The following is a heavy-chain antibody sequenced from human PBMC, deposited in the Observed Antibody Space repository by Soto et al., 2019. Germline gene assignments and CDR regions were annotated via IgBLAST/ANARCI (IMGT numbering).Heavy chain of an antibody. CDR2: IYYSGST. V-gene: IGHV4-59*01. Sequence: TLSLTCTVSGGSISSYYWSWIRQPPGKGLEWIGYIYYSGSTNYNPSLKSRVTISVDTSKNQFSLKLSSVTAADTAVYYCARWHDAFDIWGQGTMVTVSS. CDR1: GGSISSYY. CDR3: ARWHDAFDI. J-gene: IGHJ3*02.